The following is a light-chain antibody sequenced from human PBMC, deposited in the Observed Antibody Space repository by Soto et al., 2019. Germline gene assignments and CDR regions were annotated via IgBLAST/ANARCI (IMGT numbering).Light chain of an antibody. CDR2: DVS. CDR3: QQFNVYPIT. CDR1: QDIRGA. J-gene: IGKJ5*01. Sequence: AIQLTQSPSSLSASVGDRVTITCRASQDIRGALSWYQQKTGKAPKLLIYDVSSLEIGVPSRFSGSGCGTDFTFTISSLQPEDFATYYCQQFNVYPITFGQGKRLEIK. V-gene: IGKV1-13*02.